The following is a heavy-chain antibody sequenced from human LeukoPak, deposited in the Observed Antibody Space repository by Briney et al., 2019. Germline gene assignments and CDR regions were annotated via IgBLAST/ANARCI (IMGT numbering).Heavy chain of an antibody. CDR1: GFTFSSYA. CDR3: ARRVTSVDY. V-gene: IGHV3-23*01. D-gene: IGHD4-17*01. J-gene: IGHJ4*02. CDR2: ISGSGGST. Sequence: GGSLRLSCAPSGFTFSSYAVSWVRPAPGKGLEWVSTISGSGGSTYSAHSVKGRFTISRDNSKNTLYLQMNSLKADDTAVYYCARRVTSVDYWGQGTLVTVSS.